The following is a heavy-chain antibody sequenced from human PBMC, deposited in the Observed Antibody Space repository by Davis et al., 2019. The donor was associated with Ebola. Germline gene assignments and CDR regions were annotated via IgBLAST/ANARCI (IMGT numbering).Heavy chain of an antibody. D-gene: IGHD4-17*01. CDR2: ISYDGSNK. CDR3: ARDQGPVTYYYGMDV. Sequence: PGGSLRLSCAASGFTFSSYGMHWVRQAPGKGLEWVAVISYDGSNKYYADSVKGRFTISRDNSKNTLFLQMNSLGAEDTAVYSCARDQGPVTYYYGMDVWGQGTTVTVSS. J-gene: IGHJ6*02. CDR1: GFTFSSYG. V-gene: IGHV3-30*12.